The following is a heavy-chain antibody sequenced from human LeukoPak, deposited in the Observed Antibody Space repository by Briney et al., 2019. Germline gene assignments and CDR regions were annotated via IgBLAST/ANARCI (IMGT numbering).Heavy chain of an antibody. Sequence: SGPTLVNPTQTLTLTCTFSGFSLSTSGMRASWIRQPPGKALEWLARIDWDDDKYYSTSLKTRLTISKDTPKNQVVLTMTNMDPVDTATYYCARIAPRDYYGSGTYLDYWGQGTLVTVSS. CDR1: GFSLSTSGMR. CDR2: IDWDDDK. CDR3: ARIAPRDYYGSGTYLDY. V-gene: IGHV2-70*04. J-gene: IGHJ4*02. D-gene: IGHD3-10*01.